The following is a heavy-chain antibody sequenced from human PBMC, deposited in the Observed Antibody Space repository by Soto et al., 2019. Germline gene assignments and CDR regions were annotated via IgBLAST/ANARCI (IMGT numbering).Heavy chain of an antibody. J-gene: IGHJ4*02. CDR3: TRGPRPTSTGTGAF. CDR2: INPNSGGT. CDR1: GYTFTGYY. D-gene: IGHD1-1*01. Sequence: SVKVSCKASGYTFTGYYMHWVRQAPGQGLEWMGWINPNSGGTNYAQKFQGRVTVTRDTSISTAYMELSRLRSDDTGVYYCTRGPRPTSTGTGAFWGQGTLVTVSS. V-gene: IGHV1-2*02.